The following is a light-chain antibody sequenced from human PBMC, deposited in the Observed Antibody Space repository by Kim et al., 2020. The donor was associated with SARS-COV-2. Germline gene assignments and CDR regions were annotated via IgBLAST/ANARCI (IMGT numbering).Light chain of an antibody. CDR1: QSVTSNY. V-gene: IGKV3-20*01. J-gene: IGKJ4*01. CDR3: QQYGSSPR. CDR2: RAS. Sequence: LSPGERATLSCRASQSVTSNYLAWYQQKPGQTPRLLIYRASSRATGIPDRFSGSGSGTDFTLTISRLEPEDFAVYYCQQYGSSPRFGGGTKVDIK.